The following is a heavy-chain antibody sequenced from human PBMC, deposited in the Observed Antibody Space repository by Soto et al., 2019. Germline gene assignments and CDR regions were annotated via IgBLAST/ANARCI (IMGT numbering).Heavy chain of an antibody. CDR3: ASTPGYCTNGVCLNWFDP. CDR1: GGSISGNGYF. D-gene: IGHD2-8*01. J-gene: IGHJ5*02. CDR2: IYYSGST. Sequence: ASGTLSLTRTVSGGSISGNGYFWGWIPQPPRKGLEWIGSIYYSGSTYYNPSLKSRVTTSVDTSKNQFSLKLSSVTAADTAVYYCASTPGYCTNGVCLNWFDPWGQGTLVTVSS. V-gene: IGHV4-39*01.